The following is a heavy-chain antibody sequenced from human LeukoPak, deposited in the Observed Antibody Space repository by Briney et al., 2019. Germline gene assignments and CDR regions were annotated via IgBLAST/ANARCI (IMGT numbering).Heavy chain of an antibody. J-gene: IGHJ3*01. CDR2: ISAYNGNT. D-gene: IGHD5-18*01. V-gene: IGHV1-18*01. CDR1: GYTFTSYG. Sequence: ASVKVSCKASGYTFTSYGISWVRQAPGQGLEWMGWISAYNGNTNYAQKLQGRVTMTTDTSTSTAYMELRSLRSDDTALYYCARDKGYTYGFDAFDVWGQGTMVTVSS. CDR3: ARDKGYTYGFDAFDV.